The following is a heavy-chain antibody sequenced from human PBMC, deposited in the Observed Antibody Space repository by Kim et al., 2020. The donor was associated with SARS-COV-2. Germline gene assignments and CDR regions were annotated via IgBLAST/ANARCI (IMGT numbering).Heavy chain of an antibody. J-gene: IGHJ5*01. CDR3: ARTTNGWPNWFDF. V-gene: IGHV1-8*01. CDR1: GYFFNTYD. D-gene: IGHD6-19*01. Sequence: ASVKVSCKASGYFFNTYDINWVRQAPGQGLEWLGWVTPSTGNTGYAQKFQGRVTVTRDTSIRTAYMELSNLRSEDTAVYYCARTTNGWPNWFDFCGQGTL. CDR2: VTPSTGNT.